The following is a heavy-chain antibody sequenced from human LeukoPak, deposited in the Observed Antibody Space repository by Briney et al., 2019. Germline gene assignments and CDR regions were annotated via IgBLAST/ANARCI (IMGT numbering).Heavy chain of an antibody. D-gene: IGHD3-22*01. Sequence: ASVKVSCKASGYTFTSYGISWVRQAPGQGLEWMGWISAYNGNTNYAQKLQGRVTMTTDTSTSTAYMELRSLRSDDTAVYYCARVRRYYYDSSGPADYWGQGTLVTVSP. CDR1: GYTFTSYG. CDR3: ARVRRYYYDSSGPADY. J-gene: IGHJ4*02. CDR2: ISAYNGNT. V-gene: IGHV1-18*01.